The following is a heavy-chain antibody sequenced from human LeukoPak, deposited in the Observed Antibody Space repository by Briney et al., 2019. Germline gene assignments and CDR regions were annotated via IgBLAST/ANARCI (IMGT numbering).Heavy chain of an antibody. CDR2: IHYSGST. D-gene: IGHD1-26*01. J-gene: IGHJ4*02. V-gene: IGHV4-59*11. CDR3: SIGGTGFNIPGAY. CDR1: GLSISCHY. Sequence: SETLSLTCSVSGLSISCHYWSWPRQPPGKGLEWIGYIHYSGSTNCNPSLKSRVTISLETPKNQFSLKLDSVTAEDTAGYYCSIGGTGFNIPGAYWGQGTLVTVSS.